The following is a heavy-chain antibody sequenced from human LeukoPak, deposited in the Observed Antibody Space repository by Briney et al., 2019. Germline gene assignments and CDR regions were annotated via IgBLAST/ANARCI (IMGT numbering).Heavy chain of an antibody. CDR3: ATSNGWYPNFDY. D-gene: IGHD6-19*01. J-gene: IGHJ4*02. Sequence: GGSLRLSCAASGFTVSSNYMNWVRQAPGKGLEWVSVIYSGGSTYYADSVKGRFTISRDNSKNTLYLQMNSLRAEDTAVYYCATSNGWYPNFDYWGQGTLVTVSS. V-gene: IGHV3-53*01. CDR2: IYSGGST. CDR1: GFTVSSNY.